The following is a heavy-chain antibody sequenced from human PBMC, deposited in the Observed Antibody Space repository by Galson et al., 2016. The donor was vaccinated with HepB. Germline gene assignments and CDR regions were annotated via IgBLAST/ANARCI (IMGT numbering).Heavy chain of an antibody. V-gene: IGHV3-30*03. Sequence: SLRLSCAASGFTFSSYGMHWVRQAPGKGLEWVAVISYDEGNKYYADSVKGRFTISRDISKNPLYLHMNSLRAEDTAVYYCARDRRHSPTGEFVAMMYYYYGMDVWGQGTTVTVSS. CDR3: ARDRRHSPTGEFVAMMYYYYGMDV. D-gene: IGHD2-8*02. CDR2: ISYDEGNK. J-gene: IGHJ6*02. CDR1: GFTFSSYG.